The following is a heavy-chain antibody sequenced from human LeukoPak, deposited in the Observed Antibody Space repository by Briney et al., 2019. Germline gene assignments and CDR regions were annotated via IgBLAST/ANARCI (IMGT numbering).Heavy chain of an antibody. CDR2: INPSGGST. D-gene: IGHD1-26*01. J-gene: IGHJ4*02. CDR3: ARYIVGATTYFDY. Sequence: GASVKVSCKASGYTFTSYYMHWVRQAPGEGLECMGVINPSGGSTSYAQKFQGRVSMTRDTSTSTVYMELSSLRSEGTAVYYCARYIVGATTYFDYWGQGTLVTVSS. CDR1: GYTFTSYY. V-gene: IGHV1-46*01.